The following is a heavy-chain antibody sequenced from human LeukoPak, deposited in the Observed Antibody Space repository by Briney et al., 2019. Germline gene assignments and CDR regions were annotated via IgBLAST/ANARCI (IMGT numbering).Heavy chain of an antibody. V-gene: IGHV3-11*04. CDR1: GFTFSDYY. J-gene: IGHJ3*02. CDR2: VSSSGSTI. D-gene: IGHD3-22*01. CDR3: ARDHHRRLYDSQARDTFDI. Sequence: GGSLRLSCAASGFTFSDYYMSWIRQAPGKGLEWASYVSSSGSTIYYADSVKGRFTISRDNAKNSLYLQMNSLRAEDTAVYYCARDHHRRLYDSQARDTFDIWGQGTMVTVSS.